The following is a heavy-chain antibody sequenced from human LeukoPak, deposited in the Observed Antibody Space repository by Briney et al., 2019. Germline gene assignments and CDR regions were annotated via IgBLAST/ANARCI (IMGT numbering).Heavy chain of an antibody. V-gene: IGHV4-59*08. J-gene: IGHJ4*02. CDR3: ARHSGAGTGFVY. CDR1: GGSTSSYY. CDR2: IYYSGST. Sequence: SETLSLTCTVSGGSTSSYYWSWIRQPPGKGLDWIGYIYYSGSTNYNPSLKSRLTISIDTSKNHFSLKLSSVTAADTAVYYCARHSGAGTGFVYWGQGTLVTVSS. D-gene: IGHD6-19*01.